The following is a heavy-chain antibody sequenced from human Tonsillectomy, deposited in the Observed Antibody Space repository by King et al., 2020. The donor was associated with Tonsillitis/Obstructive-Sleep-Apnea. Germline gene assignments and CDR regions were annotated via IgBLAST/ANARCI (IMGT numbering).Heavy chain of an antibody. CDR2: ISYDGSDK. CDR1: GFSLSSYA. Sequence: VQLVESGGGVVQPGGSLRLSCAASGFSLSSYAMHWVRQAPGKGLQWVAVISYDGSDKYYADSLKGRFTISRDNSKNTQYLQMNTLSTGDTAVYYCARGYAASFTTTIRNWGEGTLVTVSS. V-gene: IGHV3-30*04. J-gene: IGHJ4*02. CDR3: ARGYAASFTTTIRN. D-gene: IGHD3-10*01.